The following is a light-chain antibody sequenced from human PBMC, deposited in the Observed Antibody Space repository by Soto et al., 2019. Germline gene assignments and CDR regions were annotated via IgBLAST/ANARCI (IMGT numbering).Light chain of an antibody. Sequence: DIQMTQSPSTLSGSVGDRVTITCRASQTISSWLAWYQHKPGKAPKLLIYKASTLKSVVPSRFSGSGSGTEFTLTNSGLQPDDFATDYCQHYNSYSAAFGQGTKVELK. CDR2: KAS. J-gene: IGKJ1*01. CDR1: QTISSW. CDR3: QHYNSYSAA. V-gene: IGKV1-5*03.